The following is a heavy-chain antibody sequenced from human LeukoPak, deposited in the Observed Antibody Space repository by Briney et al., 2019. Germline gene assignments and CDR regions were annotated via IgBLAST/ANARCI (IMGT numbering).Heavy chain of an antibody. CDR2: ISYDGSNK. V-gene: IGHV3-30-3*01. CDR1: GFTFSSYA. D-gene: IGHD6-6*01. CDR3: ARSSSPDQIYFDY. J-gene: IGHJ4*02. Sequence: GVSLRLSCAASGFTFSSYAMHWVRQAPGKGLEWVAVISYDGSNKYYADSVKGRFTISRDNSKNTLYLQMNSLRAEDTAVYYCARSSSPDQIYFDYWGQGTLVTVSS.